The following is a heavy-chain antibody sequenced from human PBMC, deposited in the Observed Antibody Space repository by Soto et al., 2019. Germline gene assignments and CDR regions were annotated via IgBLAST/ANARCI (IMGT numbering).Heavy chain of an antibody. V-gene: IGHV3-21*06. CDR3: ASDTFDCDDDSFSNY. D-gene: IGHD2-21*01. Sequence: GSLRLSCAAPGFTFSKYRMNWVRQAPGKGLEWVSYISSSSSSKFYADSVKDRFTISRDNAKSLLYLQMNSLRAEDTAVYYCASDTFDCDDDSFSNYCGRGTRVTVS. CDR1: GFTFSKYR. CDR2: ISSSSSSK. J-gene: IGHJ4*02.